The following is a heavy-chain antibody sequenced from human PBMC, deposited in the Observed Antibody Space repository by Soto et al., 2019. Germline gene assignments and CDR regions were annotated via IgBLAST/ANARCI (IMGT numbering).Heavy chain of an antibody. Sequence: GESLKISCKGSGYSFTSFWISWVRQLPGKGLECMGKIDPDDPHTYYSPSFQGHVTISVDKSISTAYLQWSNLKASDTATYYCATTGAPGDSVYYGMDVWGQGTTVTVSS. V-gene: IGHV5-10-1*01. CDR1: GYSFTSFW. J-gene: IGHJ6*02. D-gene: IGHD4-17*01. CDR2: IDPDDPHT. CDR3: ATTGAPGDSVYYGMDV.